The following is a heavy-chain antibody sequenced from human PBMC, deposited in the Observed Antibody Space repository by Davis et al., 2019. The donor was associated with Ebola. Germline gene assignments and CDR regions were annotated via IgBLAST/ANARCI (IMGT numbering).Heavy chain of an antibody. D-gene: IGHD6-13*01. Sequence: ASVKVSCKASGYTFTGYYMHWVRQAPGQGLEWMGWINPNSGGTNYAQKFQGWVTMTRDTSISTAYMELSRLRSDDTAVYYCARAISSSWYGGAYYYYYGMDVWGQGTTVTVSS. CDR2: INPNSGGT. J-gene: IGHJ6*02. V-gene: IGHV1-2*04. CDR1: GYTFTGYY. CDR3: ARAISSSWYGGAYYYYYGMDV.